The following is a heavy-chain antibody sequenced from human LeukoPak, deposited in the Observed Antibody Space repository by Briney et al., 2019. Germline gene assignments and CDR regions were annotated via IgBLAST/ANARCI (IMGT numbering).Heavy chain of an antibody. J-gene: IGHJ3*02. V-gene: IGHV1-46*01. CDR3: ARTVDTAMVIAFDI. D-gene: IGHD5-18*01. CDR1: GGTFSSYA. Sequence: ASVKVSCKASGGTFSSYAISWVRQAPGQGLEWMGIINPSGGSTSYAQKFQGRVTMTRDTSTSTVYMELSSLRSEDTAVYYCARTVDTAMVIAFDIWGQGTMVTVSS. CDR2: INPSGGST.